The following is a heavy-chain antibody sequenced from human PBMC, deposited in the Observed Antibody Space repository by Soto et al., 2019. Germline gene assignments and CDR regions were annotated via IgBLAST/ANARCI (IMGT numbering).Heavy chain of an antibody. V-gene: IGHV3-23*01. D-gene: IGHD2-15*01. J-gene: IGHJ4*02. Sequence: GSLRLSFAASGFTFSNYAMSWVRQAPVKGLEWVSAISGSGDSTYYADSVEGRFTISRDNSKNTLYLQMNSLRAEDTAVYYCAKAGVLVAASFEYWGQRTLLPICS. CDR1: GFTFSNYA. CDR3: AKAGVLVAASFEY. CDR2: ISGSGDST.